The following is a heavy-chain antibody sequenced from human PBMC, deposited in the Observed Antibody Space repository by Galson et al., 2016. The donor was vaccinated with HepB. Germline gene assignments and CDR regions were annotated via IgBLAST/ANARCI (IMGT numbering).Heavy chain of an antibody. Sequence: SLRLSCAASGFTYSTYNMNWVRQAPGKGLEWVAFTSYDGSLTYYADSVKGRFTISRDKSKSALYLQMDSLRAEDTALYYCARDRGGGRRSRYHLNHWGQGTLVTVSS. V-gene: IGHV3-30*03. J-gene: IGHJ5*02. CDR1: GFTYSTYN. D-gene: IGHD1-14*01. CDR2: TSYDGSLT. CDR3: ARDRGGGRRSRYHLNH.